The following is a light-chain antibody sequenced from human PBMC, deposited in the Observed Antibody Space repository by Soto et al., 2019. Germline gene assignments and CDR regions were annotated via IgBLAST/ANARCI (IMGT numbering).Light chain of an antibody. CDR3: QQRSNWPVT. CDR2: DAS. CDR1: RSVSSY. Sequence: EIVLTQSPATLSLSPGEGATLSCRASRSVSSYLAWYQQKPGQAPRPLIYDASNRATGIPARFSGSGSGTDFTLIISSLEPEDFAVYYCQQRSNWPVTFGLGTKVEV. V-gene: IGKV3-11*01. J-gene: IGKJ1*01.